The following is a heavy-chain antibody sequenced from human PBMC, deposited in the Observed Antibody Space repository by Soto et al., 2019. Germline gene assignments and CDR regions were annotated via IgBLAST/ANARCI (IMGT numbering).Heavy chain of an antibody. CDR1: GYSFAGYW. CDR2: IDPSDSQT. CDR3: ARQIYDSDTGPNFQYYFDS. J-gene: IGHJ4*02. Sequence: GESLKISCKGSGYSFAGYWITWVRQKPGKGLEWMGRIDPSDSQTYYSPSFRGHVTISVTKSITTVFLQWSSLRAPDTAMYYCARQIYDSDTGPNFQYYFDSWGQGTPVTVSS. D-gene: IGHD3-22*01. V-gene: IGHV5-10-1*01.